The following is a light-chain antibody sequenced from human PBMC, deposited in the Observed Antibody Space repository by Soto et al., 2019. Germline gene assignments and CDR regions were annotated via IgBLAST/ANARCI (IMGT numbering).Light chain of an antibody. V-gene: IGKV3-20*01. CDR1: RRVSSHY. CDR3: QQYGSSSWT. Sequence: EIVLTQSPGTLSLFQGKRATFSARASRRVSSHYLAWYHQSFGQAPGLLIYGASTRATGIPDRFSGSGSGTDFTLTISRLEPEDFAVYYCQQYGSSSWTFGQGTKVEIK. J-gene: IGKJ1*01. CDR2: GAS.